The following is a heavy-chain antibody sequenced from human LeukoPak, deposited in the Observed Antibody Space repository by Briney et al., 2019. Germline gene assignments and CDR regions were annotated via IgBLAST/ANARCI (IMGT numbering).Heavy chain of an antibody. Sequence: TGGSLRLSCAASGFTFSSYTMNWVRRAPGKGLEWVSSISSSSYYIYYADSVKGRFTISRDNAKNSLYLQMNSLRAEDTAVYYCATSDFNILTGYNDYWGQGTLVTVSS. CDR3: ATSDFNILTGYNDY. CDR1: GFTFSSYT. CDR2: ISSSSYYI. V-gene: IGHV3-21*01. J-gene: IGHJ4*02. D-gene: IGHD3-9*01.